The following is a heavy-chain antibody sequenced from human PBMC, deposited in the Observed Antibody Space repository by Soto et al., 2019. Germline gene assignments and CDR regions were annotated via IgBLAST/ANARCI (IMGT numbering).Heavy chain of an antibody. D-gene: IGHD5-12*01. J-gene: IGHJ6*02. V-gene: IGHV3-33*01. CDR1: GFTFSSYG. Sequence: PGGSLRLSCAASGFTFSSYGRHWVRQAPGKGLEWVAVIWYDGSNKYYADSVKGRFTISRDNSKNTLYLQMNSLRAEDTAVYYCARDLDDLATDYYYYYGMDVWGQGTTVTVSS. CDR3: ARDLDDLATDYYYYYGMDV. CDR2: IWYDGSNK.